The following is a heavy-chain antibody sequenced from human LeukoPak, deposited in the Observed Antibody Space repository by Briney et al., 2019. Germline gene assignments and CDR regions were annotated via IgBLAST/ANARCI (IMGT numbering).Heavy chain of an antibody. V-gene: IGHV3-7*01. J-gene: IGHJ4*02. CDR2: IKQDGIEQ. Sequence: GGPLRLSCAASGFTFSSYWMTWVRQAPGKGLEWVANIKQDGIEQYYVDSVKGRFTISRDNAKNSLYLQMNSLRAEDTALYYCARVGGSAWHFDCWGQGSLVTVSS. CDR3: ARVGGSAWHFDC. CDR1: GFTFSSYW. D-gene: IGHD6-19*01.